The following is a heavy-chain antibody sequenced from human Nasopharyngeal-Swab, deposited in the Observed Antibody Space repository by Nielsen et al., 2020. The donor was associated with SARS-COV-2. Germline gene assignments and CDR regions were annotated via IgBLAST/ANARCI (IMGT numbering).Heavy chain of an antibody. J-gene: IGHJ3*02. Sequence: WIRQPPGEGLEWIGTVLHNGAVQYSPSLQSRVTVSIDTSKNQFSLRLTSVTAADTAVYYCARLRGDYAADAFDIWGQGTMVTVSS. D-gene: IGHD4-17*01. V-gene: IGHV4-38-2*01. CDR2: VLHNGAV. CDR3: ARLRGDYAADAFDI.